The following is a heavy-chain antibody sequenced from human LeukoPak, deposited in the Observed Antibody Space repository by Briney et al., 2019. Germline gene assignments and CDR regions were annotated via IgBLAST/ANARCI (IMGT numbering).Heavy chain of an antibody. D-gene: IGHD3-3*01. Sequence: GGSLRPSCAASGFTFSSYGMHWVRQAPAKGLEWVAIIYSDGTNKYYADSVKGRFTISRENSKNMLYLQVNSLRAEDTGVYYCARDGPHYDIDYWGQGTLVTVSS. J-gene: IGHJ4*02. CDR3: ARDGPHYDIDY. CDR1: GFTFSSYG. CDR2: IYSDGTNK. V-gene: IGHV3-33*01.